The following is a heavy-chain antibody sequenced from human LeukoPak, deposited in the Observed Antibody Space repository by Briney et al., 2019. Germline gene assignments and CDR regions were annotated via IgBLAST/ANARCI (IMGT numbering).Heavy chain of an antibody. J-gene: IGHJ5*02. V-gene: IGHV4-38-2*02. CDR2: IYHSGST. Sequence: PSETLSLTCTVSGYSISSGYYWGWIRQPPGKGLEWIGSIYHSGSTYCNPSLKSRVTISVDTSKNQFSLKLSSVTAADTAVYYCARDRGTAVAGTNWFDPWGQGTLVTVSS. CDR1: GYSISSGYY. D-gene: IGHD6-19*01. CDR3: ARDRGTAVAGTNWFDP.